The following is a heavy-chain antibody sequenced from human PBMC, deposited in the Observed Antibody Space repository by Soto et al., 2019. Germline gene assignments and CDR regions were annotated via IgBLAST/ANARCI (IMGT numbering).Heavy chain of an antibody. CDR1: GYTFTNYD. D-gene: IGHD6-13*01. Sequence: QVQLVQSGAEVKKPGASVKVSCKASGYTFTNYDINWVRQATGQGLESMGWMNPNSGDTDYAQKFQGRVTMTRDTSISTAYMALSSLRSEDTAVYYCARAQSSSWLYGMDVWGQGTTVTVSS. J-gene: IGHJ6*02. CDR3: ARAQSSSWLYGMDV. V-gene: IGHV1-8*01. CDR2: MNPNSGDT.